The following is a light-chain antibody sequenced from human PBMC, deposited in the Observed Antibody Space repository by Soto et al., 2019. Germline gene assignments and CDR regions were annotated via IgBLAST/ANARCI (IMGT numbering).Light chain of an antibody. Sequence: QPVLTQPPSASGTPGQRVTISCSGSSSNIGSNTVNWFQQLPGTAPKLLIYSNNQRPSGVPDRFSGSKSGTSASLAISGLQSEDEAEYYCAAWDDSLNGAVFGGGTQLTVL. CDR1: SSNIGSNT. CDR3: AAWDDSLNGAV. CDR2: SNN. J-gene: IGLJ7*01. V-gene: IGLV1-44*01.